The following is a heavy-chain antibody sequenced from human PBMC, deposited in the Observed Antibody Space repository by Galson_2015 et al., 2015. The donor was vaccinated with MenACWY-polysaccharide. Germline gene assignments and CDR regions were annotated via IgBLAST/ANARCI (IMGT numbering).Heavy chain of an antibody. V-gene: IGHV1-8*01. J-gene: IGHJ3*02. Sequence: SVKVSCKASGYTFTSYDINWVRQATGQGLEWMGWMNPNSGNTGYAQKFQGRVTMTRNTSISTAYMELSSLRSEDTAVYYCARDIVVVPAANIVGAFDIWGQGTMVTVSS. CDR2: MNPNSGNT. D-gene: IGHD2-2*01. CDR1: GYTFTSYD. CDR3: ARDIVVVPAANIVGAFDI.